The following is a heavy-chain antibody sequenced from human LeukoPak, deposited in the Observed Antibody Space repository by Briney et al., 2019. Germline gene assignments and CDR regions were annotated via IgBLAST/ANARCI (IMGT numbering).Heavy chain of an antibody. J-gene: IGHJ4*02. D-gene: IGHD3-22*01. CDR3: ARDPPPDDSSGYGDY. CDR1: GYTFSNYV. CDR2: ISTYTGNS. Sequence: GASVKVSCKASGYTFSNYVLTWVRQAPGQGLEWMGRISTYTGNSNYAQKFQDRVTMTTDTSTSTAYMELSSLRSEDTAVYYCARDPPPDDSSGYGDYWGQGTLVTVSS. V-gene: IGHV1-18*01.